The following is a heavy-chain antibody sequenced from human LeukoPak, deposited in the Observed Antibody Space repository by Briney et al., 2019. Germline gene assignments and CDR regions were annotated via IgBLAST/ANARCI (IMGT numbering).Heavy chain of an antibody. CDR2: IIPILGIA. D-gene: IGHD1-26*01. J-gene: IGHJ4*02. CDR3: ARVTRSGSYPFDY. Sequence: SVKVSCKASGGTFSSYAISWVRQAPGQGLEWMGRIIPILGIANYAQKFQGRVTITADKSTSTAYMELSSLRSEDTAVYYCARVTRSGSYPFDYWGQGTLVTVSS. CDR1: GGTFSSYA. V-gene: IGHV1-69*04.